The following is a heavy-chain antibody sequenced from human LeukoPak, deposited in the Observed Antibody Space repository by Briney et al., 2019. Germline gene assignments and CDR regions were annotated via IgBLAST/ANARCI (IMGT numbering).Heavy chain of an antibody. D-gene: IGHD2-2*01. Sequence: SETLSLTCTVSGGSISSYYWSWIRQPPGKGLEWIGYIHYSGSTNYNPSLKSRVTISVDTSKNQFSLKLTSVTAADTAVYYCARVGYCSTTRCLRPFDYWGQGTLVTVSS. V-gene: IGHV4-59*01. J-gene: IGHJ4*02. CDR2: IHYSGST. CDR3: ARVGYCSTTRCLRPFDY. CDR1: GGSISSYY.